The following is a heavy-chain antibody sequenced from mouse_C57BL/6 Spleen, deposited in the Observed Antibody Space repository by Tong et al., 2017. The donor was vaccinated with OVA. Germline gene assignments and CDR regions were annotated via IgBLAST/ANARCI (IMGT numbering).Heavy chain of an antibody. J-gene: IGHJ2*01. CDR2: FYPGSGSI. D-gene: IGHD2-4*01. CDR3: ARRGLYYDYSYYFDY. V-gene: IGHV1-62-2*01. Sequence: VQLQESGAELVKPGASVKLSCKASGYTFTEYTIHWVKQRSGQGLEWIGWFYPGSGSIKYNEKFKDKATLTADKSSSTAYMELRSLTSEDSAVYFCARRGLYYDYSYYFDYWGQGTTLTVSS. CDR1: GYTFTEYT.